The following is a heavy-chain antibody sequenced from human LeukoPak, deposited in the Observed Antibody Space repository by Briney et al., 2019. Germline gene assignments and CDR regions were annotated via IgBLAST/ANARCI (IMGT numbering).Heavy chain of an antibody. D-gene: IGHD1-1*01. Sequence: ASVKVSCKASGYTFTNYYMHWVRQAPGQGLEWMGIISPSGGSTSYAQKFQGRVTMTRDTSTGTVYMGLCSLRSADTAVCYCARELTAGMYFFDYWGQGTLVTVSS. CDR3: ARELTAGMYFFDY. CDR2: ISPSGGST. J-gene: IGHJ4*02. V-gene: IGHV1-46*01. CDR1: GYTFTNYY.